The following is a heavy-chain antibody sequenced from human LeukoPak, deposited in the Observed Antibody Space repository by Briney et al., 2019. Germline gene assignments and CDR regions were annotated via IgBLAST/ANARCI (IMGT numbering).Heavy chain of an antibody. J-gene: IGHJ3*02. Sequence: GGSLRLSCAASGFTFSSSAMNWLRQAPGKGLEWVSAISGSGGSTHYADSVKGRFTISRDNAKKSLYLQMNSLRAEDTAVYYCARVPPPNSSGYYYVAGGAFNIWGQGTMVTVSS. D-gene: IGHD3-22*01. CDR1: GFTFSSSA. V-gene: IGHV3-23*01. CDR3: ARVPPPNSSGYYYVAGGAFNI. CDR2: ISGSGGST.